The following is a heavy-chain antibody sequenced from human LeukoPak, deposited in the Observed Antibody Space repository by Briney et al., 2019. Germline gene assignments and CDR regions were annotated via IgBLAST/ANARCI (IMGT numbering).Heavy chain of an antibody. V-gene: IGHV3-11*04. D-gene: IGHD3-22*01. CDR3: ARGSAPAYYYDSSGYFFDY. Sequence: SGRSLRLSCAASGFTFSAYYMSWIRQAPGKGLEWVSYISSSGSTIYYADSVKGRFTISRDNAKNSLYLQMNSLRAEDTAVYYCARGSAPAYYYDSSGYFFDYWGQGTLVTVSS. CDR2: ISSSGSTI. J-gene: IGHJ4*02. CDR1: GFTFSAYY.